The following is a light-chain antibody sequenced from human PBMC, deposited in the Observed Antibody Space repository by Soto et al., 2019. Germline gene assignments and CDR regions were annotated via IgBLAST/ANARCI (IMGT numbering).Light chain of an antibody. CDR3: QQSGSSPPKYT. Sequence: EIVLTQSPGTLSLFPGERATLSCRASQSVSSSYLAWYQQKPGQAPRLLLYDASSRATGIPDRFSGSGSGTDFTLTISRLEPEDFAVYYCQQSGSSPPKYTFGQGTKLEIE. CDR2: DAS. V-gene: IGKV3-20*01. J-gene: IGKJ2*01. CDR1: QSVSSSY.